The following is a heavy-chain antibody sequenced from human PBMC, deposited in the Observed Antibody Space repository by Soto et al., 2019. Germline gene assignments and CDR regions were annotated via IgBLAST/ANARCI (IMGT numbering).Heavy chain of an antibody. J-gene: IGHJ6*03. CDR1: GVSVSSNSAA. V-gene: IGHV6-1*01. CDR2: TYYRSRWYN. CDR3: AVTTSHQSLYMAV. Sequence: PSQTLSLTCAISGVSVSSNSAAWNWIRLSPSRGLEWLARTYYRSRWYNDYAVSVRSRITVNADTSKNQFSLQLTSVTPEDTAIYYCAVTTSHQSLYMAVWCRGTTLTVSS. D-gene: IGHD2-2*01.